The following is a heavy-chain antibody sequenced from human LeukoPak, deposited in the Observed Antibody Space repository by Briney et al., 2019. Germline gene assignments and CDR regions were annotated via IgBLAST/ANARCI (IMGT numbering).Heavy chain of an antibody. V-gene: IGHV3-23*01. CDR3: SKGATHYDIKSVYYLGPFDY. Sequence: GGSLRLSCAASGFTFSSYAMSWVRQAPGKGLEWVSAISGSGGSTYYADSVKGRFTISRDNSKNTLYLQMNSLRAEDTAVHYCSKGATHYDIKSVYYLGPFDYWGQGTLVTVSS. J-gene: IGHJ4*02. CDR2: ISGSGGST. D-gene: IGHD3-3*01. CDR1: GFTFSSYA.